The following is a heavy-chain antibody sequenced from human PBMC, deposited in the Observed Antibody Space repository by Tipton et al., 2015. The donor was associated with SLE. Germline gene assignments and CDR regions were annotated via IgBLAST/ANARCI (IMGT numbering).Heavy chain of an antibody. Sequence: SLRLSCAASGFTFNNYGMHWVRQAPGKGLEWVAVVWYDGTSEYYADSVKGRFTISRDNSENTLSLQMNSLRVEDTAVYYCARDRDLWSGNDAFDIWDQGTTVTVSS. J-gene: IGHJ3*02. V-gene: IGHV3-33*01. D-gene: IGHD3-3*01. CDR1: GFTFNNYG. CDR2: VWYDGTSE. CDR3: ARDRDLWSGNDAFDI.